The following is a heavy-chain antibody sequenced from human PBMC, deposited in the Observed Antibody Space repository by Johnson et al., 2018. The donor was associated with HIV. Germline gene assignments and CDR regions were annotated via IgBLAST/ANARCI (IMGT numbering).Heavy chain of an antibody. CDR3: ARACRDGYTCDAFDI. Sequence: EVQLVESGGGLVQPGGSLRLSCAASGFTVSNNYMSWVRQAPGKGLEWVSVLFSGGTTYYADSVRGSFTISRDNSKNTFFLQMNSLRAEDTAVFYCARACRDGYTCDAFDIWGQGTMVTVSS. J-gene: IGHJ3*02. CDR2: LFSGGTT. D-gene: IGHD5-24*01. CDR1: GFTVSNNY. V-gene: IGHV3-66*01.